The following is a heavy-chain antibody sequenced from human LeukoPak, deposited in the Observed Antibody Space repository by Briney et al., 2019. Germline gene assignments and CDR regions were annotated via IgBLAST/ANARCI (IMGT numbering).Heavy chain of an antibody. J-gene: IGHJ3*02. CDR3: AREGLLLERAFDI. CDR1: GYTFTAYA. V-gene: IGHV1-3*01. Sequence: ASVKVSRKASGYTFTAYAIHWVRQAPGQRLEWMGWINAGNGNTKYSQKFQGRVTITRDTSASTAYMELSSLRSEDTAVYYCAREGLLLERAFDIWGQGTMVTVSS. D-gene: IGHD1-26*01. CDR2: INAGNGNT.